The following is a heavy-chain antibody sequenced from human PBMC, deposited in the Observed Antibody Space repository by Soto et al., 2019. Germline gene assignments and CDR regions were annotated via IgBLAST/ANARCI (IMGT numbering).Heavy chain of an antibody. J-gene: IGHJ4*02. D-gene: IGHD5-12*01. CDR2: ISGSGGGT. Sequence: GGSLRLSCAASGFTFSSYAMSWVRQAPGKGLEWVSAISGSGGGTYYADSVKGRFTISRDNSKNTLYLQMNSLRADDTAVYYCAKDRKGGVATIFDYCGQGTLVTVSS. CDR1: GFTFSSYA. V-gene: IGHV3-23*01. CDR3: AKDRKGGVATIFDY.